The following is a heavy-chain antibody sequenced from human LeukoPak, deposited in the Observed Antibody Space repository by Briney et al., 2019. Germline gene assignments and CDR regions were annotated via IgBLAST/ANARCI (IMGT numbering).Heavy chain of an antibody. J-gene: IGHJ4*02. Sequence: PGGSLTLSCAASGCTLRSYEMNWVRQAPGKGLEWVSFINSFGSVISYADSVKGRFTFSRDIAKNSLYLQMNRLSAEDTGVYYCARERQDIKVFDYWGQGTLVTVSS. CDR2: INSFGSVI. CDR3: ARERQDIKVFDY. CDR1: GCTLRSYE. V-gene: IGHV3-48*03. D-gene: IGHD2-15*01.